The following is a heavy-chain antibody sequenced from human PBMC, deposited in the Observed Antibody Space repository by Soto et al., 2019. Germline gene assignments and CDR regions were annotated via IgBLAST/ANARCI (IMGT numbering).Heavy chain of an antibody. CDR2: ISSSSTYI. J-gene: IGHJ6*02. V-gene: IGHV3-21*01. Sequence: PGGSLRLSCTASEFGFGDYTMNWVRQAPGKGLEWVASISSSSTYIYYADSMKGRFTISRDNAENSLYLQMNSLRAEDTAVYYCAREGGTVYYYYAMDVWGQGTTVTVSS. CDR1: EFGFGDYT. D-gene: IGHD1-1*01. CDR3: AREGGTVYYYYAMDV.